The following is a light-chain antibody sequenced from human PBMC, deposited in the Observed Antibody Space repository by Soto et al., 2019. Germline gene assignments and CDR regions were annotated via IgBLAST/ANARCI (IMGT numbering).Light chain of an antibody. Sequence: QSVLTQPRSVSGSPGQSVTFSCTGTSSDVGAYIYVSWYQPHPGKAPKLMIYEVSNRPSGVPDRFSGSTSGTSASLAISGLRSEDESDYYCATWDDSLNGYVFGTGTKVTVL. J-gene: IGLJ1*01. CDR2: EVS. V-gene: IGLV2-11*01. CDR1: SSDVGAYIY. CDR3: ATWDDSLNGYV.